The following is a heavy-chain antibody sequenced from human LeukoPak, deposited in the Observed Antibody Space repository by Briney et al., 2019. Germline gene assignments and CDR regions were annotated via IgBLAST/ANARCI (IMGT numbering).Heavy chain of an antibody. CDR1: GFTFSSYA. J-gene: IGHJ4*02. CDR2: ISYDGSNK. Sequence: GRSLRLSCAASGFTFSSYAMHWVRQAAGKGLEWVAVISYDGSNKYYADSVKGRFTISRDNSKNTLYLQMNSLRAEDTAVYYCARGDFWSGYSIDYWGQGTLVTVSS. CDR3: ARGDFWSGYSIDY. V-gene: IGHV3-30-3*01. D-gene: IGHD3-3*01.